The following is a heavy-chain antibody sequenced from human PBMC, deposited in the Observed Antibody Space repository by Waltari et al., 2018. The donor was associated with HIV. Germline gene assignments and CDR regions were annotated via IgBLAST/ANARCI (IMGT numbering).Heavy chain of an antibody. CDR1: GFTFSSYA. V-gene: IGHV3-23*01. CDR2: ISGSGGST. CDR3: ATALSGELLGFYYYYGMDV. D-gene: IGHD1-26*01. J-gene: IGHJ6*02. Sequence: EVQLLESGGGLVQPGGSLRLSCAASGFTFSSYALSWVRQAPGKGLEWVSAISGSGGSTYYADSVKGRFTISRDNSKNTLYLQMNSLRAEDTAVYYCATALSGELLGFYYYYGMDVWGQGTTVTVSS.